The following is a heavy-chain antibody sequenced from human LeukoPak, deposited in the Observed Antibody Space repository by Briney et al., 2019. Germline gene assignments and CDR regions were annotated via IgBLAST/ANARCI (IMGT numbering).Heavy chain of an antibody. D-gene: IGHD5-24*01. V-gene: IGHV3-11*04. CDR1: GFTFDDYG. J-gene: IGHJ4*02. CDR2: ISSSGSTI. CDR3: ATGGDGYNYVDFDY. Sequence: GGSLRLSCAASGFTFDDYGMSWVRQAPGKGLEWVSYISSSGSTIYYADSVKGRFTISRDNAKNSLYLQMNSLRAEDTAVYYCATGGDGYNYVDFDYWGQGTLVTVSS.